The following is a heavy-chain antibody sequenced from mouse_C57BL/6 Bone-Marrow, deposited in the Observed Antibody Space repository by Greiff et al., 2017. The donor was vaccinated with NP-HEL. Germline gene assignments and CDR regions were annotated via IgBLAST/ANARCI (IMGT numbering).Heavy chain of an antibody. V-gene: IGHV1-63*01. Sequence: QVQLQQSGAELVRPGTSVKMSCKASGYTFTNYWIGWAKQRPGHGLEWIGDIYPGGGYTNYNEKFKGKATLTADKSSSTAYMQFSSLTSEDSAIYYCERRGDYDYYAMDYWGQGTSVTVSS. CDR1: GYTFTNYW. J-gene: IGHJ4*01. CDR2: IYPGGGYT. D-gene: IGHD2-4*01. CDR3: ERRGDYDYYAMDY.